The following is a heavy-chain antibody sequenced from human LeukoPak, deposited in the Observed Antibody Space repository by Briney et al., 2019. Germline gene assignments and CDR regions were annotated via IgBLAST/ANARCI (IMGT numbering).Heavy chain of an antibody. J-gene: IGHJ4*02. V-gene: IGHV3-23*01. CDR3: AKVSGDADYFDY. Sequence: SGGSLRLSCAASGFTFSTYAMSWVRQAPGKGLEWVSTISDSGLDTYYADSVKGRFTLSRDNSKNTLYLQMNSLGAEDTAVYFCAKVSGDADYFDYWGQGTLVTVSS. CDR1: GFTFSTYA. D-gene: IGHD4-17*01. CDR2: ISDSGLDT.